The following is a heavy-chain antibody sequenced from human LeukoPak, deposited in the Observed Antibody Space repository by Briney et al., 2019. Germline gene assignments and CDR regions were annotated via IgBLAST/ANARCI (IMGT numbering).Heavy chain of an antibody. CDR1: GGFFSCYY. J-gene: IGHJ4*02. V-gene: IGHV4-34*01. CDR2: INHSGST. CDR3: ARGVYSSSWAPFDY. D-gene: IGHD6-13*01. Sequence: ASETLSLTCAVYGGFFSCYYWSWIRQPPGKVLEWIGEINHSGSTNYNPSLKSRVTISVDTSMNHFSLKLSSVTAADTAVYYCARGVYSSSWAPFDYWGQGTLVTVSS.